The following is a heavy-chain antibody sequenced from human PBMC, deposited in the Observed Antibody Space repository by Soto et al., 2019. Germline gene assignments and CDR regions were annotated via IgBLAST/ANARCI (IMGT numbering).Heavy chain of an antibody. Sequence: GASVKVSCKASGYTFTGYYMHWVRQAPGQGLEWMGWINPNSGGTNYAQKFQGRVTMTRDTSTDTAYMELSSLRSEDTAVYYCATEGRQEYSYGRGPYYYYGMDVWGQGTTVTVSS. J-gene: IGHJ6*02. V-gene: IGHV1-2*02. CDR2: INPNSGGT. CDR3: ATEGRQEYSYGRGPYYYYGMDV. D-gene: IGHD5-18*01. CDR1: GYTFTGYY.